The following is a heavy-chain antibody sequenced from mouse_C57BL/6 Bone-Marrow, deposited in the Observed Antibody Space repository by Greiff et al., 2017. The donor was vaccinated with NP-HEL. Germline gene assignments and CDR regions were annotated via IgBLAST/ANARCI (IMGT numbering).Heavy chain of an antibody. J-gene: IGHJ3*01. D-gene: IGHD3-1*01. CDR3: ARQTPLGWFAD. CDR1: GFTFSSYG. CDR2: ISSGGSYT. V-gene: IGHV5-6*01. Sequence: EVQLVESGGDLVKPGGSLKLSCAASGFTFSSYGMSWVRQTPDKRLEWVATISSGGSYTYYPDSVKGRFTISRDNAKNTLYLQMSSLKSEDTAMYYCARQTPLGWFADWGQGTLVTVSA.